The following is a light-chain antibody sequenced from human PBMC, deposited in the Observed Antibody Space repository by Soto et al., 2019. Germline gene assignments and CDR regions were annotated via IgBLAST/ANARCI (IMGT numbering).Light chain of an antibody. CDR1: QGISNY. V-gene: IGKV1-27*01. J-gene: IGKJ1*01. CDR3: QKYNSAPWT. Sequence: DIQMTQSPSSLSASVGDRVTITCRASQGISNYLAWYQQKPGKVPKLLIYAASTLQSGVPARFSGSGSGSDFTLTISILQPEDVATYYCQKYNSAPWTFGQGTKVEIK. CDR2: AAS.